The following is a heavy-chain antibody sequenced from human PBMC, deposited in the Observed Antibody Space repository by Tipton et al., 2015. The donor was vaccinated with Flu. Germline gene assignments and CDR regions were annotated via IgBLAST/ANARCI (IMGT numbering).Heavy chain of an antibody. CDR3: AREVGYYGMDV. V-gene: IGHV3-33*01. CDR1: GFTVSTYG. D-gene: IGHD6-13*01. Sequence: AASGFTVSTYGMHWVRQAPGKGLEWVAVIWYDGSNKNYADSVKGRFTISRDSSKNTLYLQMNSLTAEDTAVYYCAREVGYYGMDVWGQETPVTVSS. J-gene: IGHJ6*02. CDR2: IWYDGSNK.